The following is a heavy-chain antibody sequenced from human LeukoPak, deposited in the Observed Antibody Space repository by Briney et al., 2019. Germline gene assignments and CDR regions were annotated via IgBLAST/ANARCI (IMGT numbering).Heavy chain of an antibody. CDR1: GYTFTGYY. D-gene: IGHD3-10*02. V-gene: IGHV1-2*02. CDR2: INPNSGGT. Sequence: ASVKVSCRASGYTFTGYYMHAGRQAPGQGRGWMGWINPNSGGTNYSQKFQGRVTITRDTSISTAYMEQSTRRSDDTAVYYCARDRRGAYYYVDAFDIWGQGTMVTVSS. J-gene: IGHJ3*02. CDR3: ARDRRGAYYYVDAFDI.